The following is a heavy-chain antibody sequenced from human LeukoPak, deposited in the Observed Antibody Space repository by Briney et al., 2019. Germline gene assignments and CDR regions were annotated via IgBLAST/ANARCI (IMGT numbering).Heavy chain of an antibody. D-gene: IGHD3/OR15-3a*01. J-gene: IGHJ5*02. V-gene: IGHV1-8*03. CDR2: MNPYSGNT. CDR1: GYTFTSYK. Sequence: ASVKVSCKASGYTFTSYKINWLRQATRQGLEWMGWMNPYSGNTGYAQRFQGRVTITRNTSISTAYMELSSLTSQDTAVYYCARGRDWLRWFDPWGQGTLVTVSS. CDR3: ARGRDWLRWFDP.